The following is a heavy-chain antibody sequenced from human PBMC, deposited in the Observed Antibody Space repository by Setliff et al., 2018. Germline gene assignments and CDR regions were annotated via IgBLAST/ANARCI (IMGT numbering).Heavy chain of an antibody. V-gene: IGHV4-59*10. D-gene: IGHD4-17*01. Sequence: SETLSLTCAVYGDSFSSHYWNWIRQPAGEGLEWIGRIDISGSSNYNPSLQSRVSISVDTSKNQLSLKLDSLTAADTAVYFCARLPRTVTHFDYWGQGALVTVSS. CDR3: ARLPRTVTHFDY. J-gene: IGHJ4*02. CDR1: GDSFSSHY. CDR2: IDISGSS.